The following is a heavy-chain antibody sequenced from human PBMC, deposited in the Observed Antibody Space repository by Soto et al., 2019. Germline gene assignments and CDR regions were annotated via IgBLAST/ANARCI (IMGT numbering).Heavy chain of an antibody. Sequence: QVQLVESGGGVVQPGRSLRLSCAASGFTFSSYGMHWVRQAPGKGLEWVALVWYDGGNKYYADSVKGRFTISRDNSKNTLYLQINSLRDEDTAVYYCVRAAGYSGYDYVYYYGIDVWGQGTTVTVSS. J-gene: IGHJ6*02. D-gene: IGHD5-12*01. CDR2: VWYDGGNK. CDR1: GFTFSSYG. CDR3: VRAAGYSGYDYVYYYGIDV. V-gene: IGHV3-33*01.